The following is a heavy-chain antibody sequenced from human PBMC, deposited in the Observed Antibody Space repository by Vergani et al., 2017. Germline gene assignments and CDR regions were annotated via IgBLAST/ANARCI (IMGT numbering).Heavy chain of an antibody. CDR2: IRSKAYGGTT. D-gene: IGHD3-3*01. CDR1: GFTFGDYA. CDR3: TSSPITIFGVVTTVGMDV. J-gene: IGHJ6*02. Sequence: EVQLVESGGGLVQPGRSLRLSCTASGFTFGDYAMSWVRQAPGKGLEWVGFIRSKAYGGTTEYAASVKGRFTISRDDSKSIADLQMNSLKTDETAVYYCTSSPITIFGVVTTVGMDVWGQGTTVTVSS. V-gene: IGHV3-49*04.